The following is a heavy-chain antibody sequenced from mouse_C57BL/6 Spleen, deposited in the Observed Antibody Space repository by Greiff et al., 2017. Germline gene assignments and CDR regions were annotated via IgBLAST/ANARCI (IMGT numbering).Heavy chain of an antibody. CDR2: IHPNSGST. CDR3: AREDEGRSYNWDFDV. J-gene: IGHJ1*03. Sequence: QVQLQQPGAELVKPGASVKLSCKASGYTFTSYWMHWVKQRPGQGLEWIGMIHPNSGSTNYNEKFKSKATLTVDKSSSTAYMQLSSLTSEDSAVYYCAREDEGRSYNWDFDVWGTGTTVTVSS. D-gene: IGHD1-1*01. V-gene: IGHV1-64*01. CDR1: GYTFTSYW.